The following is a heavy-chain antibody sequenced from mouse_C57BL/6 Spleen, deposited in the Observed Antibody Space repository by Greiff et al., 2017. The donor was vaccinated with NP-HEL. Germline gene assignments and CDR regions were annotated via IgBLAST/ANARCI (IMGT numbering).Heavy chain of an antibody. CDR1: GFSFNTYA. J-gene: IGHJ3*01. Sequence: EVQLVESGGGLVQPKGSLKLSCAASGFSFNTYAMNWVRQAPGKGLEWVARIRSKSNNYATYYADSVKDRFTISRDDSESMLYLQMNNLKTEDTAMYYCVRQLRLRFAYWGQGTLVTVSA. V-gene: IGHV10-1*01. D-gene: IGHD3-2*02. CDR2: IRSKSNNYAT. CDR3: VRQLRLRFAY.